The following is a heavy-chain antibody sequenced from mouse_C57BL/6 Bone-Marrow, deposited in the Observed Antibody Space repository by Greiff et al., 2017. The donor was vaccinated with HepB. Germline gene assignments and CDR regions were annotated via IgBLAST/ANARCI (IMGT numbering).Heavy chain of an antibody. V-gene: IGHV1-81*01. J-gene: IGHJ4*01. D-gene: IGHD3-3*01. CDR1: GYTFTSYG. CDR2: IYPRSGNT. CDR3: ARGGRYYAMDY. Sequence: VMLVESGAELARPGASVKLSCKASGYTFTSYGISWVKQRTGQGLEWIGEIYPRSGNTYYNEKFKGKATLTADKSSSTAYMELRSLTSEDSAVYFCARGGRYYAMDYWGQGTSVTVSS.